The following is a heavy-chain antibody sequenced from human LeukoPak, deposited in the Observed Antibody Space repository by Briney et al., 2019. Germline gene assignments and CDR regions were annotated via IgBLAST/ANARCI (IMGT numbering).Heavy chain of an antibody. Sequence: GSLRLSCAASGFTFSNAWMSWFRQPPGKGLEWIGSIYYSGSTYYNPSLKSRVTISVDTYKNQFSLKLNSVTDADTAVYYCARVGGGSDPYYAMDVWGQGTTVTVSS. CDR1: GFTFSNAW. CDR3: ARVGGGSDPYYAMDV. D-gene: IGHD2-15*01. V-gene: IGHV4-38-2*01. CDR2: IYYSGST. J-gene: IGHJ6*02.